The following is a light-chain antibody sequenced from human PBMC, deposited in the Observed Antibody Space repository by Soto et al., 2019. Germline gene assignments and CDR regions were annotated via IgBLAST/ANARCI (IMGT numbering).Light chain of an antibody. J-gene: IGLJ1*01. CDR3: CSSGGSPTYV. CDR1: SSNIGSNH. CDR2: RNY. V-gene: IGLV1-47*01. Sequence: QSVLTQPPSASETPGQRVTISCSGSSSNIGSNHVYWYQHLPGTAPKLLIYRNYLRPSGVPDRFSASKSGTSASLAISGLRSDDEADYYCCSSGGSPTYVFGTGTKLTVL.